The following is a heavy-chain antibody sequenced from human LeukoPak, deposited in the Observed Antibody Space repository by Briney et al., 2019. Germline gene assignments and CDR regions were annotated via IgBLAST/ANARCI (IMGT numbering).Heavy chain of an antibody. CDR1: GYSISSGYY. Sequence: PSETLSLTCAVSGYSISSGYYWGWIRQPPGKGLEWIWSIYHSGSTYYNPSLKSRVTISVDTSKNQFSLKLSSVTAADTAVYYCASHVLLWFGEPEGAFDIWGQGTMVTVSS. CDR3: ASHVLLWFGEPEGAFDI. J-gene: IGHJ3*02. CDR2: IYHSGST. V-gene: IGHV4-38-2*01. D-gene: IGHD3-10*01.